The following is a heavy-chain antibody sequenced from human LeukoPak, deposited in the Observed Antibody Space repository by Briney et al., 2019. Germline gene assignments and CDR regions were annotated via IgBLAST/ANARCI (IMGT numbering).Heavy chain of an antibody. D-gene: IGHD5-12*01. CDR1: GYTFTGYY. CDR2: INPNSGGT. CDR3: ARALQTSVVATIRYYYYYYMDV. V-gene: IGHV1-2*02. Sequence: ASVKVSCKASGYTFTGYYMHWVRQAPGQGLEWMGWINPNSGGTNYAQKFQGRVTITADESTSTAYMELSSLRSEDTAVYYCARALQTSVVATIRYYYYYYMDVWGKGTTVTISS. J-gene: IGHJ6*03.